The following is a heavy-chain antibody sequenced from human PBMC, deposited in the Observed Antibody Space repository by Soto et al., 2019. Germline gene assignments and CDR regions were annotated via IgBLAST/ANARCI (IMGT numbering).Heavy chain of an antibody. J-gene: IGHJ6*02. D-gene: IGHD5-18*01. CDR2: IYYSGST. Sequence: SETLSLTCTVSGGSISSYYWSWIRQPPGKALEWIGYIYYSGSTNYNPSLKSRVTISVATYKNQFSLKLSSVTAADTAVYYCASSSSGYSYGRRHYYGMDVWGQGTTVT. V-gene: IGHV4-59*01. CDR3: ASSSSGYSYGRRHYYGMDV. CDR1: GGSISSYY.